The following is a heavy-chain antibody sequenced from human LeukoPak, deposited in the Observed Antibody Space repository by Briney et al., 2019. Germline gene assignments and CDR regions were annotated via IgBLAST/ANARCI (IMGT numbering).Heavy chain of an antibody. CDR2: NIPIFGTA. V-gene: IGHV1-69*05. CDR1: GGTFSSYA. CDR3: ASSAAGHYYFDY. J-gene: IGHJ4*02. Sequence: ASVKVSCKASGGTFSSYAISWVRQAPGQGLEWMGGNIPIFGTANYAQKFQGRVTITTDESTSTAYMELSSLRSEDTAVYYCASSAAGHYYFDYWGQGTLVTVSS. D-gene: IGHD6-13*01.